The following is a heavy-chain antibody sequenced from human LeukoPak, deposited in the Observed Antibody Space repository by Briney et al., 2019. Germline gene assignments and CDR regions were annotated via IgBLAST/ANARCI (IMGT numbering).Heavy chain of an antibody. CDR3: ASSGVP. D-gene: IGHD3-10*01. Sequence: QPGGSLRLSCAAPGFTSSSYWMHWVRQAPGKGLVWVSRISSDGSSTSYADSVKGRFTISRDNAENTLYLQMNSLRAEDTAVYYCASSGVPWGQGTLVTVSS. CDR1: GFTSSSYW. J-gene: IGHJ5*02. V-gene: IGHV3-74*01. CDR2: ISSDGSST.